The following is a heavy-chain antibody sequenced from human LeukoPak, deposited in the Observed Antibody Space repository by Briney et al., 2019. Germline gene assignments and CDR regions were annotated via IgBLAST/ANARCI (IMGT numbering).Heavy chain of an antibody. D-gene: IGHD5-24*01. CDR1: GFTVSSNY. J-gene: IGHJ4*02. CDR2: IYSGGST. V-gene: IGHV3-66*01. CDR3: ARGQRRHIDMAPSFDY. Sequence: GGSLRLSCAASGFTVSSNYMSWVRQAPGKGLEWVSVIYSGGSTYYADSVKGRFTISRDNSKNTLYLQMNSLRGEDTAVYSCARGQRRHIDMAPSFDYWGQGTLVTVSS.